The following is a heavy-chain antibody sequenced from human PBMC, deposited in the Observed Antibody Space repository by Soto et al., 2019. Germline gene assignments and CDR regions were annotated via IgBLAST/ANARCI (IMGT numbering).Heavy chain of an antibody. V-gene: IGHV5-51*01. CDR1: GYSFNIYW. J-gene: IGHJ6*02. Sequence: GESLKISCKASGYSFNIYWIFWVRQLPVKGLEFMGVVYPYYSDTIYSPSFQGHVTISFYNSISTSYLQLISLKASDTAMYYCARRVNSKSPGGGLDVWGQGTTVTVSS. CDR3: ARRVNSKSPGGGLDV. D-gene: IGHD3-22*01. CDR2: VYPYYSDT.